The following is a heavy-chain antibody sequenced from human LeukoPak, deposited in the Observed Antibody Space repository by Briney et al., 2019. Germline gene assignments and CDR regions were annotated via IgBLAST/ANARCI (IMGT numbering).Heavy chain of an antibody. CDR3: AKGGVWFGNSNP. Sequence: GGSLRLSCEASGLSFGDYTVHWVRQAPGKGLEWVAFIRYDGSNKYYADSVKGRFTISRDNSKNTLYLQMNSLRADDTAVYYCAKGGVWFGNSNPWGQGTLVTVSS. CDR1: GLSFGDYT. CDR2: IRYDGSNK. V-gene: IGHV3-30*02. J-gene: IGHJ5*02. D-gene: IGHD3-10*01.